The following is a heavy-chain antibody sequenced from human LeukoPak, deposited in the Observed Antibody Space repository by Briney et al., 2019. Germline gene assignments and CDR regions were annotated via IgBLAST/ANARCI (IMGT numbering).Heavy chain of an antibody. V-gene: IGHV1-69*01. Sequence: SVKVSCKASGGTFSSYAISWVRQAPGQGLEWMGGIIPIFGTANYAQKFQGRVTITADESTSTAYMELSSLRSEDTAVYYCARDREVYSPNAFDIWGQGTMVTVSS. J-gene: IGHJ3*02. D-gene: IGHD2-8*01. CDR2: IIPIFGTA. CDR3: ARDREVYSPNAFDI. CDR1: GGTFSSYA.